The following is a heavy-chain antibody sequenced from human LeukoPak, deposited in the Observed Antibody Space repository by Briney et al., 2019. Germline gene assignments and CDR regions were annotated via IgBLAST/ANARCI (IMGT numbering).Heavy chain of an antibody. Sequence: SETLSLTCTVSGGSTSTYYWSWIRQPPGKGLEWIGYIYYSESTNYNPSLRSRVTIALDTSRNQFSLKLSSVTAADTAVYYCARGGRNGGGWPYFDYRGQGTLVTVSS. J-gene: IGHJ4*02. CDR1: GGSTSTYY. D-gene: IGHD1-1*01. CDR2: IYYSEST. V-gene: IGHV4-59*01. CDR3: ARGGRNGGGWPYFDY.